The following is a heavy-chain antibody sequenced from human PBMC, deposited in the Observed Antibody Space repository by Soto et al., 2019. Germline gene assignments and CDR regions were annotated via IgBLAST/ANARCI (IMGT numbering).Heavy chain of an antibody. D-gene: IGHD2-15*01. CDR2: ISYDGSNK. CDR1: GFTFSSYA. CDR3: ARDIVVVVAATLGTPTDY. J-gene: IGHJ4*02. Sequence: VQLVESGGGVVQPGRSLRLSCAASGFTFSSYAMHWVRQAPGKGLEWVAVISYDGSNKYYADSVKGRFTISRDNSKNTLYLQMNSLRAEDTAVYYCARDIVVVVAATLGTPTDYWGQGTLVTVSS. V-gene: IGHV3-30-3*01.